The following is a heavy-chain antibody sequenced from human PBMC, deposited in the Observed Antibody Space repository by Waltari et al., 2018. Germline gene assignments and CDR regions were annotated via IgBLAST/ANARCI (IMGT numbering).Heavy chain of an antibody. V-gene: IGHV3-23*01. D-gene: IGHD5-12*01. J-gene: IGHJ4*02. CDR2: IRARGENK. Sequence: EVQLLESGGGLVQPGGSLRLSCAVSGFTFIDYAMRLVRLAPGKGRGGVKAIRARGENKNDAEAGKGRVTISRDKPKDTRFLKMNSLGAEDTAGYYCVKDPSTWIGYVSQDDWGQGILVTVSS. CDR3: VKDPSTWIGYVSQDD. CDR1: GFTFIDYA.